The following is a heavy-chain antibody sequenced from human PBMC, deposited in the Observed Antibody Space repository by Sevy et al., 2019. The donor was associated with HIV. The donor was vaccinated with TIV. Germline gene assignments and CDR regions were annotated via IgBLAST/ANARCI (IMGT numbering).Heavy chain of an antibody. V-gene: IGHV3-48*02. CDR1: GFTFSSYS. CDR2: ISSSSSTI. Sequence: GGSLRLSCAASGFTFSSYSMNWVRQAPRKGLEWVSYISSSSSTIYYADSVKGRFTISRDNAKNSLYLQMNSLRDEDTAVYYCARDDPYSSGNWFDPWGQGTLVTVSS. J-gene: IGHJ5*02. D-gene: IGHD6-19*01. CDR3: ARDDPYSSGNWFDP.